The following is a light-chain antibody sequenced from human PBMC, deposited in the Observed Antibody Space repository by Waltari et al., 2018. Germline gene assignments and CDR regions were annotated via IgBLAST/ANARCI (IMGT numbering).Light chain of an antibody. CDR3: QQYSNWPYT. CDR2: GAS. CDR1: QSVSSN. Sequence: EIVMTQSPATLSVSPGERATLSCRASQSVSSNLAWYQQKPGQALRLLIYGASTRATGIPGGFGGSGSGTEFTLTISRLQSEDFAVYYCQQYSNWPYTFGQGTKLEIK. V-gene: IGKV3-15*01. J-gene: IGKJ2*01.